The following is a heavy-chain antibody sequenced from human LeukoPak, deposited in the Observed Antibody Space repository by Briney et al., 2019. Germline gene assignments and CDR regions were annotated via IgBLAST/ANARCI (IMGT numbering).Heavy chain of an antibody. Sequence: PGGSLRLSCAASGFTFSNAWMSWVRQAPGKWLEWVCLIKSKSDGGTTDYAAPVNGRFTISRDDSKNTLYLQMNSLKTEDTAMYYCTTDPYGSESSNFDYWGQGTLVTVSS. CDR1: GFTFSNAW. D-gene: IGHD3-10*01. V-gene: IGHV3-15*01. J-gene: IGHJ4*02. CDR2: IKSKSDGGTT. CDR3: TTDPYGSESSNFDY.